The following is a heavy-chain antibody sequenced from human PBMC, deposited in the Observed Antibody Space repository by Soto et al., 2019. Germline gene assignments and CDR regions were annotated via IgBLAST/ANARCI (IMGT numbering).Heavy chain of an antibody. Sequence: GGSLRLSCAASGFTFSSYAMSWVRQAPGKGLEWVSAISGSGGSTYYADSGKGRFTISRDNSKNTLNLQMNSLRAEDTAVYYCAKGAFWSGSTHYYYYYMDVWGKGTTVTVSS. CDR1: GFTFSSYA. CDR3: AKGAFWSGSTHYYYYYMDV. V-gene: IGHV3-23*01. CDR2: ISGSGGST. J-gene: IGHJ6*03. D-gene: IGHD3-3*01.